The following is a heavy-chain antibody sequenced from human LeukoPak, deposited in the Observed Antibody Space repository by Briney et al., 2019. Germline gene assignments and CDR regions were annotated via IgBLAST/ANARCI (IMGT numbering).Heavy chain of an antibody. CDR1: GFTFSSYA. Sequence: GGSLRLSCAASGFTFSSYAMSWVRQAPGKGLEWVSAISGSGGSTYYADSVKGRFTISRDNAKNSLYLQMNSLRAENTAVYYCAKDLSMMVAVAGIYWGQGTLVTVSS. D-gene: IGHD6-19*01. CDR3: AKDLSMMVAVAGIY. J-gene: IGHJ4*02. CDR2: ISGSGGST. V-gene: IGHV3-23*01.